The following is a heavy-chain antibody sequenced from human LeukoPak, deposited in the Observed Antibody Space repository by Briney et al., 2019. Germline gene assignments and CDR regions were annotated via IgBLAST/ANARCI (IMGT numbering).Heavy chain of an antibody. V-gene: IGHV4-4*07. CDR1: GGSISSYY. D-gene: IGHD2-21*01. Sequence: SETLSLTCTVSGGSISSYYWSWIRQPAGKGLEWIGRIHTSGSPIYNPSLSSRVTMSVDTSKGQFSLTMNSLTAADTAIYYCARQRLDGDILGFDWWGQGTLVTVSS. CDR2: IHTSGSP. CDR3: ARQRLDGDILGFDW. J-gene: IGHJ4*02.